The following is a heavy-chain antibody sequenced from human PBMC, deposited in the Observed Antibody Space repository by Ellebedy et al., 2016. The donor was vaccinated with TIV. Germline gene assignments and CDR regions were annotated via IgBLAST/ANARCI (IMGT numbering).Heavy chain of an antibody. CDR3: ARSYYMDV. J-gene: IGHJ6*03. Sequence: SETLSLTCAVYGGSFSGYYWSWIRQPPGKGLEWIGEINHSGSTNYNPSLKSRVTISVDTSKNQFSLKLSSVTAADTAVYYCARSYYMDVWGKGTTVTVSS. V-gene: IGHV4-34*01. CDR1: GGSFSGYY. CDR2: INHSGST.